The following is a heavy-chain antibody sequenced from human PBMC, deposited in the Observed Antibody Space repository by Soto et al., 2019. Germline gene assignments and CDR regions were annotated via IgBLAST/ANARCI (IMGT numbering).Heavy chain of an antibody. J-gene: IGHJ5*02. V-gene: IGHV1-58*01. CDR3: AAGSIRRSGSLDWFDP. Sequence: AVKVSCKASGFTFTSSAVQWVRQARGQRLEWIGWIVVGSGNTNYAQKFQERVTITRDMSTSTAYMELSSLRSEDTAVYYCAAGSIRRSGSLDWFDPWGQGTLVTVSS. D-gene: IGHD3-10*01. CDR1: GFTFTSSA. CDR2: IVVGSGNT.